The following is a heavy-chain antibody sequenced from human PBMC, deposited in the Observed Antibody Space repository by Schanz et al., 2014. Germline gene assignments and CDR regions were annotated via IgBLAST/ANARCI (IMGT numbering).Heavy chain of an antibody. J-gene: IGHJ4*02. V-gene: IGHV3-23*01. CDR2: ISGSGSST. CDR3: MAMGRNTSHYFDH. CDR1: GFTFFGSFA. D-gene: IGHD1-1*01. Sequence: EVQLLESGGGLVQPGGSLRLSCVASGFTFFGSFAMSWVRQAPGKGLEWVSAISGSGSSTYYADSVKGRFTIARDNSKNTLFLQMDSLRVEDTAVYYCMAMGRNTSHYFDHWGQGTLVTVSS.